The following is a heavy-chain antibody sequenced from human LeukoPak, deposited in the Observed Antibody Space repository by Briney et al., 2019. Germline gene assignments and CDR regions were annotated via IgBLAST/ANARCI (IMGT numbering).Heavy chain of an antibody. V-gene: IGHV7-4-1*02. CDR3: AREYYDYVWGSYRSRSAPPWFDP. J-gene: IGHJ5*02. CDR2: INTNTGNP. Sequence: GASVKVSCKASGYTFTSYAMNWVRQAPGQGLEWMGWINTNTGNPTYAQGFTGRFVFSLDTSVSTAYLQISSLKAEDTAVYYCAREYYDYVWGSYRSRSAPPWFDPWGQGTLVTVSS. CDR1: GYTFTSYA. D-gene: IGHD3-16*02.